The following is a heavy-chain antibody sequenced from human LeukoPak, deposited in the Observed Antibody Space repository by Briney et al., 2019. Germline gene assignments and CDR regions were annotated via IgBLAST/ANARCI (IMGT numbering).Heavy chain of an antibody. Sequence: GSLRLSCAASGFTFSSYGMHWVRQAPGRGLEWVAGISYDGSNKDYAGSVKDRFTISRDNSKNTLYLQMNSLRAEDTAVYYCARGPYSSNWYVDYWGQGTLVTVAS. V-gene: IGHV3-30-3*01. J-gene: IGHJ4*02. CDR1: GFTFSSYG. D-gene: IGHD6-13*01. CDR3: ARGPYSSNWYVDY. CDR2: ISYDGSNK.